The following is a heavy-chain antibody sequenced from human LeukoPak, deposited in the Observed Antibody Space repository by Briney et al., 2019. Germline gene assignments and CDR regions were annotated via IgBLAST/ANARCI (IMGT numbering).Heavy chain of an antibody. CDR2: IYTSGST. Sequence: SETLSLTCTVSGGSISSGSYYWSWIRQPAGKGLEWIGRIYTSGSTNYNPSLKSRVTISVDTSKNQFSLKLSSVTAADTAVYYCARSSYYGSGSYLSPNFDYWGQGTLVTVSS. CDR3: ARSSYYGSGSYLSPNFDY. D-gene: IGHD3-10*01. CDR1: GGSISSGSYY. J-gene: IGHJ4*02. V-gene: IGHV4-61*02.